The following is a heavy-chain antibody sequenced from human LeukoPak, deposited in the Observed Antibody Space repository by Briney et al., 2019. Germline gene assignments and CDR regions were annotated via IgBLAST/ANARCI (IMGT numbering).Heavy chain of an antibody. CDR1: GFTFSSYE. D-gene: IGHD6-13*01. J-gene: IGHJ4*02. CDR2: ISSSGGTI. V-gene: IGHV3-48*03. Sequence: PGGSLRLSCAASGFTFSSYEMHWARQAPGKGLEWVSYISSSGGTIYYADSVKGRFTISRDNAKNSLYLQMNTLRAEDTAVYYCARGLFGSSWYRYFDYWGQGTLVTVSS. CDR3: ARGLFGSSWYRYFDY.